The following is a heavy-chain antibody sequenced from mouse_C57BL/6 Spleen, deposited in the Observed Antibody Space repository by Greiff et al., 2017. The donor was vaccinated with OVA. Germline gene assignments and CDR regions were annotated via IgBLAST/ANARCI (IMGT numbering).Heavy chain of an antibody. CDR3: AREDYDYEGAWFAY. V-gene: IGHV5-16*01. CDR2: INYDGSST. J-gene: IGHJ3*01. Sequence: EVQVVESEGGLVQPGSSMKLSCTASGFTFSDYYMAWVRQVPEKGLEWVANINYDGSSTYYLDSLKSRFIISRDNAKNILYLQMSSLKSEDTATYYCAREDYDYEGAWFAYWGQGTLVTVSA. CDR1: GFTFSDYY. D-gene: IGHD2-4*01.